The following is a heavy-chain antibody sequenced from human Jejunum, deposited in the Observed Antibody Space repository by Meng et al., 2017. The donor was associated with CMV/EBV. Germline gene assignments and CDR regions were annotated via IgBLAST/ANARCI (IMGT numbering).Heavy chain of an antibody. CDR3: ARERDPPGTAPGRYYFDH. CDR2: ISSSGSS. CDR1: SISSYY. V-gene: IGHV4-59*01. J-gene: IGHJ4*02. Sequence: SISSYYWSWIRQPPGKGLEWIGFISSSGSSNYNPSLKSRVTMSKDTSKNQFSLKLSSVTAADTAVYYCARERDPPGTAPGRYYFDHWGQGTLVTVSS. D-gene: IGHD1-7*01.